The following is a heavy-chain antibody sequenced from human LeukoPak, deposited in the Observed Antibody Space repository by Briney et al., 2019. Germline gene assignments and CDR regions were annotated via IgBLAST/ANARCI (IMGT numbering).Heavy chain of an antibody. D-gene: IGHD3-10*01. CDR1: GYSFTSYG. V-gene: IGHV1-18*01. Sequence: RASVKVSCKASGYSFTSYGISWVRQAPGQGPEWMGWISPYNGNTNLAQKFQGRVTMTTHTSTSTAYMELRSLRSDDTAVYYCARGENRFGELLGFDPWGQGTLVTVSS. CDR3: ARGENRFGELLGFDP. CDR2: ISPYNGNT. J-gene: IGHJ5*02.